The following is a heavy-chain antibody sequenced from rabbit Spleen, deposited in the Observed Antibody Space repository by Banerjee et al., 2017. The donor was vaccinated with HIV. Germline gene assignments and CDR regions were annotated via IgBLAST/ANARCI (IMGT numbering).Heavy chain of an antibody. J-gene: IGHJ4*01. CDR3: ARNMVEGDGL. CDR1: GFSFGYGYD. Sequence: EESGGGLVKPEGSQTLTYKASGFSFGYGYDMCWVRQAPGKGLEWVACIWTGDGSTHDAIWVNGRFTISRSTSLNTVTLQMTSLTAADTATYFCARNMVEGDGLWGQGTLVTV. CDR2: IWTGDGST. V-gene: IGHV1S47*01. D-gene: IGHD5-1*01.